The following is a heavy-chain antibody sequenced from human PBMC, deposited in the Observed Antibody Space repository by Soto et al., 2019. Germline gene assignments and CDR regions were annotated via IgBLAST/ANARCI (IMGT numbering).Heavy chain of an antibody. CDR2: IIPIFGTA. Sequence: QVQLVQSGAEVKKPGSSVKVSCKASGGTFSSYAISWVRQAPGQGLEWMGGIIPIFGTADYAQKFQGRVTLPXXXFXXTAYMELSSLRSEDTAGYCCARHLGGNHYYYGMDVWGQGTTVTVSS. V-gene: IGHV1-69*05. CDR3: ARHLGGNHYYYGMDV. CDR1: GGTFSSYA. D-gene: IGHD3-16*01. J-gene: IGHJ6*02.